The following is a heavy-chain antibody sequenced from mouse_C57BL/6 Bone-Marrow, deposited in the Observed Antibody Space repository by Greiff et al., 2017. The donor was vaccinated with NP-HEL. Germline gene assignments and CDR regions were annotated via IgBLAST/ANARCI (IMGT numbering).Heavy chain of an antibody. Sequence: EVQLQQSGPVLVKPGASVKMSCKASGYTFTDYYMNWVKQSHGKSLEWIGVINPYNGGTSYNQKFKGKATLTVDKSSSTAYMELNSLTSEDSAVYYCARKDYSFAYWGQGTLVTVSA. J-gene: IGHJ3*01. CDR1: GYTFTDYY. CDR2: INPYNGGT. D-gene: IGHD2-13*01. CDR3: ARKDYSFAY. V-gene: IGHV1-19*01.